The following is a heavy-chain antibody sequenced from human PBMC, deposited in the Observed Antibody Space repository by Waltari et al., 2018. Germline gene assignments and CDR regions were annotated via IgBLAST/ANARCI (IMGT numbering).Heavy chain of an antibody. Sequence: QVQLQQWGAGLLKPSETLSLTCAVYGGSFSGYYLSWIRQPPGKGLEWIGEINHSGSTNYNPSLKSRVTISLDTSKNQFSLKLSSVTAADTAVYYCARGEEGYGEAYYWGQGTLVTVSS. CDR2: INHSGST. CDR3: ARGEEGYGEAYY. D-gene: IGHD3-10*01. V-gene: IGHV4-34*01. CDR1: GGSFSGYY. J-gene: IGHJ4*02.